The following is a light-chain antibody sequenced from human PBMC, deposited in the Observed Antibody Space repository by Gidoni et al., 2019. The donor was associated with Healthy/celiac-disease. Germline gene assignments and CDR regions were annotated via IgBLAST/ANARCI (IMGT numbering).Light chain of an antibody. J-gene: IGLJ3*02. Sequence: NFILTQPHSVSESPGKTVTISCTRSSGSMASNYVQWYQQRPGRAPTTVIYEDNQRPSGVPDRFSGSIDSSSNSASLTISGLKTEDEADYYCQSYDSSNHWVFGGGTKLTVL. CDR1: SGSMASNY. V-gene: IGLV6-57*04. CDR2: EDN. CDR3: QSYDSSNHWV.